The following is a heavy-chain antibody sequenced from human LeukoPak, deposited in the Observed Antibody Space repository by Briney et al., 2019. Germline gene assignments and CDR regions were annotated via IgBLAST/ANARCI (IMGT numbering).Heavy chain of an antibody. CDR1: GYSFTNYW. CDR3: ARRSCSAGSCPQDY. Sequence: GESLKISCKASGYSFTNYWIGWVRQMPGKGLEWMGIIYPGESDTRYSPSFQGQVTISADKSISTAYLQWSSLKASDTAMYYCARRSCSAGSCPQDYWGQGTLVTVSS. J-gene: IGHJ4*02. D-gene: IGHD2-15*01. V-gene: IGHV5-51*01. CDR2: IYPGESDT.